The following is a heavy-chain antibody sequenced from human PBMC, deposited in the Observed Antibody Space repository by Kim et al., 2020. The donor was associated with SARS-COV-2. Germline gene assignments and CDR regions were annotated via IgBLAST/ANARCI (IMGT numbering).Heavy chain of an antibody. Sequence: YADSVRGRLTTSRDNSKNSLFLQMNSLRSEDTALYYCAKDPGIGYFYYFMDVWGPGATVTVSS. J-gene: IGHJ6*02. V-gene: IGHV3-43*01. D-gene: IGHD1-1*01. CDR3: AKDPGIGYFYYFMDV.